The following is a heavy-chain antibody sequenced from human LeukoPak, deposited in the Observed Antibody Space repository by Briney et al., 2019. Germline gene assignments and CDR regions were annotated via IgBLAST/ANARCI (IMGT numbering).Heavy chain of an antibody. V-gene: IGHV4-30-4*02. J-gene: IGHJ4*02. CDR3: ARVPATAIFYLDY. Sequence: SETLSLTCSVSGGSVRSSGYYWSWIRQPPGKGLEWIGYIYYSGSTYYNPSLKSRVTISVDTSKNQFSLKLSSVTAADTAVYYCARVPATAIFYLDYWGQGTLVTVSS. D-gene: IGHD2-2*02. CDR2: IYYSGST. CDR1: GGSVRSSGYY.